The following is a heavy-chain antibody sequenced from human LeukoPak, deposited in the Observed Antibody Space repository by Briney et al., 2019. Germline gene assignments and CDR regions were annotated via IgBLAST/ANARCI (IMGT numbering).Heavy chain of an antibody. V-gene: IGHV3-33*01. D-gene: IGHD5-18*01. Sequence: GGSLRLSCAASGFTFSNFGMHWVRQAPDKGLEWVAVIWYDGSDQSYADSVKGRFTISRDNSKNTLFLQMDSLRAEDTAVYYYVREDTAMSPNAFDVWGQGTMVTVSS. CDR1: GFTFSNFG. J-gene: IGHJ3*01. CDR3: VREDTAMSPNAFDV. CDR2: IWYDGSDQ.